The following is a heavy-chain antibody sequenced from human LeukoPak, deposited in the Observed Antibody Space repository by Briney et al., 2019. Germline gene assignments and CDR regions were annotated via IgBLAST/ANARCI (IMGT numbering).Heavy chain of an antibody. CDR2: INPNSGGT. V-gene: IGHV1-2*02. Sequence: ASVKVSCKTSGYSFTDYYMHWVRQAPGQGLEWMGWINPNSGGTSSAQKFQGRVIMTRATSITTVYMEVSWLTSDDTAIYYCARADRLHGGPYLIGPWGQGTLVTVSS. J-gene: IGHJ5*02. CDR1: GYSFTDYY. CDR3: ARADRLHGGPYLIGP. D-gene: IGHD2-21*01.